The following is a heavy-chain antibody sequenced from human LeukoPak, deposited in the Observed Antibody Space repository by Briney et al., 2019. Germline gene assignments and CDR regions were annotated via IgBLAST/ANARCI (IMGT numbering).Heavy chain of an antibody. V-gene: IGHV3-15*07. CDR1: GLTLSNVW. CDR3: SQGSGQYFDY. J-gene: IGHJ4*02. CDR2: IRSKTAGGTT. Sequence: GGSLRLSCAVSGLTLSNVWMNWIRQAPGQGLEWVGRIRSKTAGGTTDFAAPVKGRYSISRDDSKNTLYLQMNSLTSEDTGVYYCSQGSGQYFDYWGQGTLVTVSS. D-gene: IGHD2-15*01.